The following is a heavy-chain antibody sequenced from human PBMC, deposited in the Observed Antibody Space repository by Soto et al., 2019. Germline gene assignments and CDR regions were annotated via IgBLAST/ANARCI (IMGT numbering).Heavy chain of an antibody. Sequence: QVQLQESGPGLVRPSETLSLTCTVSGGSISRYFWSWIRQSPGKGLEWIGYIFYTGGTTYNPSLKSRVAISIDTSKTQFSLKLSSLTAADTAVYYCAHFSDLEWFDPWGQGTLVTVSS. CDR3: AHFSDLEWFDP. CDR2: IFYTGGT. D-gene: IGHD2-21*01. V-gene: IGHV4-59*01. J-gene: IGHJ5*02. CDR1: GGSISRYF.